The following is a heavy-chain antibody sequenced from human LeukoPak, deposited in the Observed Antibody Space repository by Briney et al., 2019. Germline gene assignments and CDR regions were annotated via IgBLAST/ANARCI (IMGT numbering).Heavy chain of an antibody. Sequence: GGSLRLSCAASGFTFSTYAMSWVRQAPAKGLEWVSAISGSGDTTYYADSVKGRFTISRDNSKNTLYLQMNSLRADDTAVYYCAKDQRKYSSGWSPSGGWYFDLWGRGALVTVSS. CDR1: GFTFSTYA. D-gene: IGHD6-19*01. CDR2: ISGSGDTT. V-gene: IGHV3-23*01. CDR3: AKDQRKYSSGWSPSGGWYFDL. J-gene: IGHJ2*01.